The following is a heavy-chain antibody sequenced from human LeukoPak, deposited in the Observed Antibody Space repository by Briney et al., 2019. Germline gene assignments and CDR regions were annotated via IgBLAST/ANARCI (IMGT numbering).Heavy chain of an antibody. J-gene: IGHJ6*03. CDR3: AREDYGGNSGNYYYYYMDV. CDR2: INPNSGGT. CDR1: GYTFTGYY. Sequence: ASVKVSCKASGYTFTGYYMHWVRQAPGQGLEWMGWINPNSGGTNYAQKFQGRVTMTRNTSISTAYMELSSLRSEDTAVYYCAREDYGGNSGNYYYYYMDVWGQGTLVTVSS. D-gene: IGHD4-23*01. V-gene: IGHV1-2*02.